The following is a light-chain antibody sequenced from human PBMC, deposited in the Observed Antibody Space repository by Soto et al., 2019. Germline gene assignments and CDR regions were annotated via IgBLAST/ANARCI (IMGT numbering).Light chain of an antibody. CDR2: EVS. J-gene: IGKJ5*01. Sequence: DVVMTQTPLSLSVAPGQPASISCKSSQSLLHITGETFLFWYLQKPDQSPQLLIYEVSTRVSGVPDRFSGSGSGTDFTLEISRVETEDVGIYYCMESTQLPPTFGQGTRLGIE. CDR3: MESTQLPPT. CDR1: QSLLHITGETF. V-gene: IGKV2D-29*02.